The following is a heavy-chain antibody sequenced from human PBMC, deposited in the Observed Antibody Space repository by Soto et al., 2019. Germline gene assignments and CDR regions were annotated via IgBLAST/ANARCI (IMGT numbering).Heavy chain of an antibody. CDR3: ARSHGGSSSLDIYYYYYYGMDV. V-gene: IGHV1-69*01. Sequence: QVQLVQSGAEVKKPGSSVKVSCKAPGGTFSSYAISWVRQAPGQGLEWIGGIIPIFGTAKYAQKFQGRVKITADESTSTGYMQLSSLRSEDTAVYYCARSHGGSSSLDIYYYYYYGMDVWGQGTTVTVSS. D-gene: IGHD2-15*01. J-gene: IGHJ6*02. CDR1: GGTFSSYA. CDR2: IIPIFGTA.